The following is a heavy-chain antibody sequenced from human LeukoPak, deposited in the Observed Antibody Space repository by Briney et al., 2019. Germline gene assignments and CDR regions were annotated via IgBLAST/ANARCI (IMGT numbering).Heavy chain of an antibody. J-gene: IGHJ4*02. CDR3: ASLNPLGGGY. CDR2: IYHSGST. V-gene: IGHV4-30-2*01. CDR1: GFTFSSYA. D-gene: IGHD3-10*01. Sequence: LRLSCAASGFTFSSYAMSWIRQPPGEGLEWIGYIYHSGSTYYNPSLKSRVTISVDRSKNQFSLKLSSVTAADTAVYYCASLNPLGGGYWGQGTLVTVSS.